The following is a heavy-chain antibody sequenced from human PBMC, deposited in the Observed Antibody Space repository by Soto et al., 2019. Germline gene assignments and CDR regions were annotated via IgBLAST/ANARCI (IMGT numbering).Heavy chain of an antibody. Sequence: QVQLQESGPGLVKPSQTLSLTCTVSGGSIISGGYYWSWIRQHPGKALEWIEYIYYSGSTYYNPSLKSRVTISVDTSKNQFSLKLSSVTAADTAVYYCARGGSSWRLLARPFDYWGQGTLVTVSS. D-gene: IGHD6-13*01. V-gene: IGHV4-31*03. CDR1: GGSIISGGYY. CDR3: ARGGSSWRLLARPFDY. J-gene: IGHJ4*02. CDR2: IYYSGST.